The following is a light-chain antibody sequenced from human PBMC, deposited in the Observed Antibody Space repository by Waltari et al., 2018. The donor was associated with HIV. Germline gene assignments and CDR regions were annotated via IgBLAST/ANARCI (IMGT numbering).Light chain of an antibody. Sequence: EIVLTQSPPTLSLSPGERATLSCRASQDISSNLAWYQQKPGQAPRLLIYDASNRATGIPARFSGSGSGTDFTLTISSLEPEDFAVYYCQQPETFGPGTKVDI. CDR1: QDISSN. J-gene: IGKJ3*01. CDR3: QQPET. V-gene: IGKV3D-11*01. CDR2: DAS.